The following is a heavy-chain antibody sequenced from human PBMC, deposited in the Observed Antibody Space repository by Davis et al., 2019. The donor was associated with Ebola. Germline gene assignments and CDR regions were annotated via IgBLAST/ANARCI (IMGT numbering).Heavy chain of an antibody. V-gene: IGHV3-23*01. CDR3: AGGIAAVFYYYGMDV. J-gene: IGHJ6*02. D-gene: IGHD6-13*01. CDR2: ISGSGGST. Sequence: GESLKISCAASGFPFNAYTMSWVRQAPGKGLEWVSAISGSGGSTYYADSVKGRFTISRDNSKNTLYLQMNSLRAEDTAVYYCAGGIAAVFYYYGMDVWGQGTTVTVSS. CDR1: GFPFNAYT.